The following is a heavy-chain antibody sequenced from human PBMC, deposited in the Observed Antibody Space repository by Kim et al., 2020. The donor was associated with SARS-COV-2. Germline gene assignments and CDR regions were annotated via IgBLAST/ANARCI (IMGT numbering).Heavy chain of an antibody. D-gene: IGHD3-10*01. J-gene: IGHJ3*02. Sequence: PETLSLTCTVSGGSISSSSYYWGWIRQPPGKGLEWIGSIYYSGSTYYNPSLKSRVTISVDTSKNQFSLKLSSVTAADTAVYYCARIKGWNGELAFDIWGQGTMVTVSS. CDR3: ARIKGWNGELAFDI. CDR1: GGSISSSSYY. CDR2: IYYSGST. V-gene: IGHV4-39*07.